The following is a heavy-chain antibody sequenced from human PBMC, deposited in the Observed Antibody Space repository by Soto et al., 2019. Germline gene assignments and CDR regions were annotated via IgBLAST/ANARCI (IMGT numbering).Heavy chain of an antibody. CDR1: GYTFFTYD. CDR2: ISTYSGDT. D-gene: IGHD5-12*01. J-gene: IGHJ5*02. CDR3: ARHHVPTTSVNGFDP. V-gene: IGHV1-18*01. Sequence: QVHLVQSGVEVKTPGASVKVSCQASGYTFFTYDISWVRQAPGQGLEWMGWISTYSGDTKYAQKFQGRVTMTTDTATTTAYLELRSLSSDDTAVYYCARHHVPTTSVNGFDPWGQGTLVTVSS.